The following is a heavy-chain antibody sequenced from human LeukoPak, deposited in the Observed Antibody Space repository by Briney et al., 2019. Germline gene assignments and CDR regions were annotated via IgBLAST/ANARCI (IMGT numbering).Heavy chain of an antibody. Sequence: GGSLRLSCAASGFTFDDYAMQWVRQAPGKGLEWVSGISWNSGSIGYADSVKGRFTISRDNAKNSLYLQMNSLRAEDTALYYCAKDRGGSLLGDYGMDVWGQGTTVTVSS. D-gene: IGHD5-24*01. CDR2: ISWNSGSI. V-gene: IGHV3-9*01. J-gene: IGHJ6*02. CDR3: AKDRGGSLLGDYGMDV. CDR1: GFTFDDYA.